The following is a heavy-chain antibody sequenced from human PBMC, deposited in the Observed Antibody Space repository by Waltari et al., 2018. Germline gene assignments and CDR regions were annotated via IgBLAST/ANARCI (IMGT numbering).Heavy chain of an antibody. CDR3: VRLAATGSPYFDS. Sequence: EVHLVESGGGLVQPGGSLRLSCVACGFTFSAPYMDWVRQAPGKGLEWVGHIRNKANSYSTEHAASVKGRFTISRDDSKDSLYLQMNSLEIEDTGVYYCVRLAATGSPYFDSWGQGTLVTVSS. CDR1: GFTFSAPY. CDR2: IRNKANSYST. D-gene: IGHD6-13*01. J-gene: IGHJ4*02. V-gene: IGHV3-72*01.